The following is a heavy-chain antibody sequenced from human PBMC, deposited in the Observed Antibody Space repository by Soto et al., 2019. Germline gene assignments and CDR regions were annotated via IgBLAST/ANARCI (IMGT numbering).Heavy chain of an antibody. CDR2: INAGNGNT. CDR1: GYTFTSYA. J-gene: IGHJ3*02. V-gene: IGHV1-3*01. CDR3: ARVGGAAGYDAFDI. D-gene: IGHD6-25*01. Sequence: ASVKVSCKASGYTFTSYAMHWVRQAPGQRLEWMGWINAGNGNTKYSQKFQGRVTIIRDTSASTAYMELSSLRSEDTAVYYCARVGGAAGYDAFDIWGQGTMVTVSS.